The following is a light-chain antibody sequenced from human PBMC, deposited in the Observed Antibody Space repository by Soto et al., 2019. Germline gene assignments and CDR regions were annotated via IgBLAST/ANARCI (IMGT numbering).Light chain of an antibody. CDR1: QSVVSSY. CDR2: GAS. J-gene: IGKJ5*01. V-gene: IGKV3-20*01. Sequence: EIVLTQSPGTLSLSPGERATLSCRASQSVVSSYLAWYQQKPGQAPRLLMYGASSRATGIPDRFSGSGSGTDYTLTISRLQAEDFVVYYCQQYCDTPIPFGLGTRLDIK. CDR3: QQYCDTPIP.